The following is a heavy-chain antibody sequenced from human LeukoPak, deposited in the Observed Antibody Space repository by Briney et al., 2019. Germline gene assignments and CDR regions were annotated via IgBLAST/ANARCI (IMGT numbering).Heavy chain of an antibody. CDR3: ARVSNTAMVIDFDY. Sequence: PSETLSLTCTLSAGSASSGSYYCGWIRQPPGKGLEWIGYIYYSGSTNNNPSLKSRVTISVDTSKNQFSAKLSSVTAADTAVYYWARVSNTAMVIDFDYWGQGTLVTVSS. J-gene: IGHJ4*02. V-gene: IGHV4-61*01. CDR1: AGSASSGSYY. D-gene: IGHD5-18*01. CDR2: IYYSGST.